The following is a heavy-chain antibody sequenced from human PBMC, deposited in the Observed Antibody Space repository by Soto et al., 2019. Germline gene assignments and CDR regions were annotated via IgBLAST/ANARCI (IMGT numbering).Heavy chain of an antibody. D-gene: IGHD2-2*01. V-gene: IGHV3-48*02. J-gene: IGHJ3*02. CDR3: AREQRYAFSI. CDR1: GVTVTSGC. Sequence: SGVTVTSGCMIWERQAAGTGRQWVIQISLTGESEDYASAERGRFTLSRDNARNTVHLQMNSLRYVETSIHYCAREQRYAFSIWGQGTMVTVS. CDR2: ISLTGESE.